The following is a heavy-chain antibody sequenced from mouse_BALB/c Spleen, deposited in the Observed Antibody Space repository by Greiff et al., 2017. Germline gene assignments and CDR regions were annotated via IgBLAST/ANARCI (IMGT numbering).Heavy chain of an antibody. CDR3: ARGDVLLRYFDY. J-gene: IGHJ2*01. CDR2: ISSGGST. CDR1: GFTFSSYA. V-gene: IGHV5-6-5*01. Sequence: EVQVVESGGGLVKPGGSLKLSCAASGFTFSSYAMSWVRQTPEKRLEWVASISSGGSTYYPDSVKGRFTISRDNARNILYLQMSSLRSEDTAMYYCARGDVLLRYFDYWGQGTTLTVSS. D-gene: IGHD1-1*01.